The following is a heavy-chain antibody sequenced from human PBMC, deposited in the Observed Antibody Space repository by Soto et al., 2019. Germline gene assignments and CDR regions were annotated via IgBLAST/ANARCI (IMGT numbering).Heavy chain of an antibody. CDR2: IIPIFGTA. CDR3: AREGPHDFWSGYYNGDYGRVYYYYGMDV. Sequence: SVKVSCKASGGTFSSYATSWVRQAPGQGLEWMGGIIPIFGTANYAQKFQGRVTITADESTSTAYMELSSLRSEDTAVYYCAREGPHDFWSGYYNGDYGRVYYYYGMDVWGQGTTVTVYS. V-gene: IGHV1-69*13. D-gene: IGHD3-3*01. J-gene: IGHJ6*02. CDR1: GGTFSSYA.